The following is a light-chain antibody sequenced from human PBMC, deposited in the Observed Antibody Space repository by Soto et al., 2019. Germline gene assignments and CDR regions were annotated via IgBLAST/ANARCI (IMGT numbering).Light chain of an antibody. V-gene: IGLV2-8*01. J-gene: IGLJ1*01. CDR3: SSYAGSNNPPYV. CDR1: SSDVGGYNY. CDR2: EVS. Sequence: QSALTQPPSASGSPGQSGTISCTGTSSDVGGYNYVSWYQQHPGKAPKLMIYEVSKRPSGVPDRFSGSKSGNTASLTVSGLQAEDEADYYCSSYAGSNNPPYVFGTGTKVTVL.